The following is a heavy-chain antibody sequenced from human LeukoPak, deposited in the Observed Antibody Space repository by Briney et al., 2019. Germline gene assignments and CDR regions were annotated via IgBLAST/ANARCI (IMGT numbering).Heavy chain of an antibody. CDR1: GYTFTSYD. J-gene: IGHJ3*02. Sequence: GASVKVSCKASGYTFTSYDINWVRQATGQGREWMGWMNPNSGNTGYAQKFQGRVTMTRNTSISTAYMELSSLRSEDTAVYYCARGPRGYSYGYDGAFDIWGQGTMVTASS. V-gene: IGHV1-8*01. CDR3: ARGPRGYSYGYDGAFDI. CDR2: MNPNSGNT. D-gene: IGHD5-18*01.